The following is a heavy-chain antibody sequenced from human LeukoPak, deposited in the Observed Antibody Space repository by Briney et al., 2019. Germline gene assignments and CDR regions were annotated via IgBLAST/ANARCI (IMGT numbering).Heavy chain of an antibody. J-gene: IGHJ4*02. CDR3: AKDRYSYAFEYSDS. CDR1: GFTFSDYY. Sequence: GGSLRLSCAASGFTFSDYYMSWIRQAPGKGLECVSYISSSGTIINYPDSVKGRFTISRDNAKNTLSLQVSSLRTEDTAVYYCAKDRYSYAFEYSDSWGQGTLVTVSS. D-gene: IGHD5-18*01. V-gene: IGHV3-11*04. CDR2: ISSSGTII.